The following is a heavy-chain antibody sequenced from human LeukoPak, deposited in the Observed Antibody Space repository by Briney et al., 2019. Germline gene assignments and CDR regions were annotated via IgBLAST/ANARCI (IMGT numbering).Heavy chain of an antibody. D-gene: IGHD2-2*03. CDR3: ERGDGYCSSTSCYDGASYGLDV. CDR1: GFTFSSYE. Sequence: GGSLRLSCAASGFTFSSYEFNWVRQAPGKGLEWVSYISSSSRTIFYADSVKGRFTISRDNAKNSLYLQMNSLRAEDTAVYNCERGDGYCSSTSCYDGASYGLDVWGQGTTVTVSS. CDR2: ISSSSRTI. J-gene: IGHJ6*02. V-gene: IGHV3-48*03.